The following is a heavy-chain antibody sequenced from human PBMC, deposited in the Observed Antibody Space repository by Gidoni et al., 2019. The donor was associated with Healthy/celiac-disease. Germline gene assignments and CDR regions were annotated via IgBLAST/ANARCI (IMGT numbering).Heavy chain of an antibody. CDR2: ISHSGST. V-gene: IGHV4-30-2*01. D-gene: IGHD2-2*03. CDR1: GGSISSGGYS. CDR3: ARDVAGLDNGAFDI. Sequence: QLQLQESGSGLVKPSQTLSLTCAVSGGSISSGGYSWSWIRQPPGKGLEWIGYISHSGSTYYNPSLKSRVTISVDRSKNQFSLKLSSVTAADTAVYYCARDVAGLDNGAFDIWGQGTMVTVSS. J-gene: IGHJ3*02.